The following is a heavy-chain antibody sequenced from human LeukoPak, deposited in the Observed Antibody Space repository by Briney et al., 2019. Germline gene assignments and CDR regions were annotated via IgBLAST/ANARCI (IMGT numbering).Heavy chain of an antibody. CDR2: ISGSGGST. CDR1: GFTFSSYA. CDR3: AKERLEPYAAFDI. J-gene: IGHJ3*02. V-gene: IGHV3-23*01. D-gene: IGHD3-16*01. Sequence: GGSLTLSCAASGFTFSSYAMSWVRQAPGKGLEWVAAISGSGGSTYYADSVKGRFTISRDNSKNTLYLQMNGLRAEDKAVCYCAKERLEPYAAFDIWGQGTMVTVSS.